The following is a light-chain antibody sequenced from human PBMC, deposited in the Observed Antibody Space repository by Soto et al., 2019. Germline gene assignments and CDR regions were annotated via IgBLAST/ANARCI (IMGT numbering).Light chain of an antibody. CDR1: QDIRTE. J-gene: IGKJ2*01. V-gene: IGKV1-6*01. Sequence: AIQMTQSPSSLSASVGDRVTITCRASQDIRTELGWYQQRPGKAPNLLIYGASTLQTGVPSRFSGSGSGTDFFLTISSLQPEDFATYFCLQDYNSPRTFGQGTKLQIK. CDR3: LQDYNSPRT. CDR2: GAS.